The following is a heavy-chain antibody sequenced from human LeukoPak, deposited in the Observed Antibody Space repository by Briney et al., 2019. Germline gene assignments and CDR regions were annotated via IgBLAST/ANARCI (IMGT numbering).Heavy chain of an antibody. CDR3: ARDFWTTVTTVNWFDP. J-gene: IGHJ5*02. CDR1: GHTFTSYG. CDR2: ISAYNGNT. V-gene: IGHV1-18*01. D-gene: IGHD4-17*01. Sequence: ASVKVSCKASGHTFTSYGISWVRQAPGQGLEWMGWISAYNGNTNYAQKLQGRVTMTTDTSTSTAYMELRSLRSDDTAVYYCARDFWTTVTTVNWFDPWGQGTLVTASA.